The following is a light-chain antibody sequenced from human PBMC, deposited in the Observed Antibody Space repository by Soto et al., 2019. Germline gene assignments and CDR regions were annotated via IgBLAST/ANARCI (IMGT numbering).Light chain of an antibody. CDR1: SSDIGGFYY. J-gene: IGLJ1*01. Sequence: QSVLTQPASVSGSPGPSITISCPGTSSDIGGFYYVSWYQHHPGKDPKLMIYQVSNRPSGVSNRFSGSKSGNTASLTISGLQAEDDADYYCCSLTTTHTYVFGSGTNFTV. CDR3: CSLTTTHTYV. V-gene: IGLV2-14*01. CDR2: QVS.